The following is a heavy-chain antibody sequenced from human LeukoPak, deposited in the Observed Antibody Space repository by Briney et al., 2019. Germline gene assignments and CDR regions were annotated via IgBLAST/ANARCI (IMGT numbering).Heavy chain of an antibody. Sequence: SVKVSCKASGGTFSSYAISWVRQAPGQGLEWMGGIIPIFGTANYAQKFQGRVTITTDESTTTAYMELSSLRSEDTSVYYCARASEKQWELRLSNTSWDAFDIWGQGTMVTVSS. V-gene: IGHV1-69*05. CDR1: GGTFSSYA. CDR2: IIPIFGTA. J-gene: IGHJ3*02. D-gene: IGHD1-26*01. CDR3: ARASEKQWELRLSNTSWDAFDI.